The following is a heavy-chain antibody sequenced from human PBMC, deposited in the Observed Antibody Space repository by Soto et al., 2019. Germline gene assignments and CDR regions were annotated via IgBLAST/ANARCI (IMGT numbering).Heavy chain of an antibody. CDR1: GDSVSSNSAA. D-gene: IGHD2-15*01. Sequence: SQTLSLTCAISGDSVSSNSAAWNWIRQSPSRGLEWLGRTYYRSKWYNDYAVSVKSRITINPDTSKNQFSLQLNSVTPEDTAVYYCARDSRYCSGGSCSEWNYHGMDVWGQGTTVTVSS. V-gene: IGHV6-1*01. J-gene: IGHJ6*02. CDR3: ARDSRYCSGGSCSEWNYHGMDV. CDR2: TYYRSKWYN.